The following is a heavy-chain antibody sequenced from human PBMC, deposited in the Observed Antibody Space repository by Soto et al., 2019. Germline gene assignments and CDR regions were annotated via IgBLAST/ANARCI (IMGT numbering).Heavy chain of an antibody. J-gene: IGHJ4*02. CDR3: TRDRWTSMSTKLFDY. V-gene: IGHV1-46*03. D-gene: IGHD3-16*01. CDR1: GYTFTSYY. Sequence: QVQLVQSGAEVKKPGASIKVSCKASGYTFTSYYLHWVRQAPGQGLEWMGIINPSGGGTSYAQKFQSRVTMTIDPSTNTVYVELSTHISDDTVVYHCTRDRWTSMSTKLFDYWGQGTLVTVSS. CDR2: INPSGGGT.